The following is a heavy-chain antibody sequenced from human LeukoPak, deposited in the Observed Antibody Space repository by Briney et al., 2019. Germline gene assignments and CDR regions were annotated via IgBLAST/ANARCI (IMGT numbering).Heavy chain of an antibody. V-gene: IGHV1-3*01. CDR1: GYTFINFA. CDR3: ARGPRAAADDY. Sequence: ASVKVSCKASGYTFINFAINWGRQAPGQRPEWMGWINAGNGNTKYSQKFQGRVTITRDTSASTAYMELSSLTSEGTAVYYCARGPRAAADDYWGQGTLVTVSS. CDR2: INAGNGNT. J-gene: IGHJ4*02. D-gene: IGHD6-13*01.